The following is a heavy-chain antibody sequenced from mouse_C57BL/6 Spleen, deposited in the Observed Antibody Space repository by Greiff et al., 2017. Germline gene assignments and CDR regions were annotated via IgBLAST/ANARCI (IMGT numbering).Heavy chain of an antibody. CDR3: ARNQRYDYDFDAMDY. Sequence: VQLVESGPGLVQPSQSLSITCTVSGFSLTSYGVHWVRQSPGKGLEWLGVIWSGGSTDYNAAFISRLSISKDNSKSQVFFKMNSLQADDTAIYYCARNQRYDYDFDAMDYWGQGTSVTVSS. V-gene: IGHV2-2*01. CDR2: IWSGGST. J-gene: IGHJ4*01. CDR1: GFSLTSYG. D-gene: IGHD2-4*01.